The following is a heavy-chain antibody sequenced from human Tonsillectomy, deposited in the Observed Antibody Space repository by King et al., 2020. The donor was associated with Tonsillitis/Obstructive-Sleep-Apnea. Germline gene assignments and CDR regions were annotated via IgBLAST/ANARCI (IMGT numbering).Heavy chain of an antibody. V-gene: IGHV3-15*01. CDR1: GFTFTNAW. J-gene: IGHJ4*02. Sequence: VQLVESGGGLVKPGGSLRLSCAASGFTFTNAWMTWVRQAPGKGLEWVGRIKSKIHGGTIAYAAPVKGRFTISRDDSKNTLYLQMNSLKTEDTAVYYCTRAADFDYWGQGTLVTVSS. CDR3: TRAADFDY. D-gene: IGHD2-15*01. CDR2: IKSKIHGGTI.